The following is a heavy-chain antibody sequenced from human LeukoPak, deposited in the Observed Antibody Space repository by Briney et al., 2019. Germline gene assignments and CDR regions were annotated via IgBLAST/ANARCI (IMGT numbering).Heavy chain of an antibody. CDR3: ARAGR. V-gene: IGHV3-7*03. Sequence: GGSLRLSCAASGFTFSSYWMNWARQAPGKGLEWVASINHNGNVNYYVDSVKGRFTISRDNAKNSLYLQMNSLRAEDTAVYYCARAGRWGQGTLVTVSS. J-gene: IGHJ4*02. CDR1: GFTFSSYW. CDR2: INHNGNVN.